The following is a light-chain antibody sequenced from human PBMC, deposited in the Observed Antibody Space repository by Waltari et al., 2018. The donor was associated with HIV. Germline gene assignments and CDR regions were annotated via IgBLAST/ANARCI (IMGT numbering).Light chain of an antibody. CDR3: QSYDNENPVL. Sequence: NFMLTQLHSVSESPGKTVTISCTRSSGRIDSNYVQGYHPRPGSSPTTVIYKYDQIPSGVPDRFSVSIDISSNSASLTISGLRTEDEADYYCQSYDNENPVLFGGGTKLTVL. CDR1: SGRIDSNY. CDR2: KYD. J-gene: IGLJ2*01. V-gene: IGLV6-57*01.